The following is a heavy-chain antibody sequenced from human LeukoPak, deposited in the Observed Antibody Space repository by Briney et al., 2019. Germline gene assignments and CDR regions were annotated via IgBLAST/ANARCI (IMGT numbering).Heavy chain of an antibody. CDR2: ISSSSTDI. V-gene: IGHV3-21*01. D-gene: IGHD6-19*01. Sequence: GGSLRLSCAASGFTFSSYSMNWVRQAPGKGLEWVSSISSSSTDIYYADTVKGRFTISRDNAKNSLYLQMNSLRVEDTAVYYCATGQWLPDYWGQGTLVTVSS. CDR3: ATGQWLPDY. J-gene: IGHJ4*02. CDR1: GFTFSSYS.